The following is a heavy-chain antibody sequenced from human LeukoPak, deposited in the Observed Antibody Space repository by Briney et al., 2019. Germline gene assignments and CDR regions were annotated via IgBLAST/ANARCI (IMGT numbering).Heavy chain of an antibody. J-gene: IGHJ4*02. D-gene: IGHD3-3*01. CDR2: INWNSGSV. V-gene: IGHV3-9*01. CDR3: AKGTGGYYGPSDS. CDR1: GFTFEGFA. Sequence: PGGSLRLSCAASGFTFEGFALFWVRQAPGKGLEWVSGINWNSGSVDFADSVKGRFTTSRDNARNSLYLQMNSLRTEDTALYYCAKGTGGYYGPSDSWGQGTLVTVFS.